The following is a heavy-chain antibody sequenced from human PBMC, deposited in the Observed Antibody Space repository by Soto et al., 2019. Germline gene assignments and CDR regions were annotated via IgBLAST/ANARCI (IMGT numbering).Heavy chain of an antibody. V-gene: IGHV4-59*01. D-gene: IGHD3-16*01. CDR1: GDSITSNY. CDR2: FHYSLNT. J-gene: IGHJ5*02. Sequence: QVQLQESGPGLVRPSETLSLTCTVSGDSITSNYWSWIRQSPGQGLECIGYFHYSLNTNYNPSLKSRVIISVDTSKNQFFLKLTSVTAADTAMYYCAKTKEGGFDHWGQGILVTVSS. CDR3: AKTKEGGFDH.